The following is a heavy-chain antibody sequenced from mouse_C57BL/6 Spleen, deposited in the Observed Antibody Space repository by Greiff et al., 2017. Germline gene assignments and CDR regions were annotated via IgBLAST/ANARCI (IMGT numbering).Heavy chain of an antibody. Sequence: QVQLKQSGPELVKPGASVKISCKASGYAFSSSWMHWVKQRPGKGLEWIGRIYPGDGDTNYHGKFKGKATLTAYKSSSTAYMQLSSLTSEDSAVYFCASATYYEDGRDYWYFDVWGKGTTVTVSS. CDR2: IYPGDGDT. V-gene: IGHV1-82*01. CDR3: ASATYYEDGRDYWYFDV. CDR1: GYAFSSSW. J-gene: IGHJ1*03. D-gene: IGHD2-10*01.